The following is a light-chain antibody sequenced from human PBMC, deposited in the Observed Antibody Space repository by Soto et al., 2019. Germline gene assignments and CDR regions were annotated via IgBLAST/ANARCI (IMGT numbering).Light chain of an antibody. J-gene: IGKJ3*01. CDR2: GAS. CDR3: QQYNNWPRT. Sequence: DIVMTQSPVTLSVSPGERATLSCRASQGVSSNLAWYQQKPGQAPRLLIYGASTRAAGIPARFGGSGSGTEFTLTINSLQSEDFAVYYCQQYNNWPRTCGPGTKVDIK. CDR1: QGVSSN. V-gene: IGKV3-15*01.